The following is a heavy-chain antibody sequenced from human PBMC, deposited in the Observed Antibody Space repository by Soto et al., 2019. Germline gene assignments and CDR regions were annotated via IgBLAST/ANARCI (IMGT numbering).Heavy chain of an antibody. CDR3: AKDRGWNPQDFDY. CDR1: GFTFNSYD. CDR2: INGRGDST. J-gene: IGHJ4*02. D-gene: IGHD1-1*01. V-gene: IGHV3-23*01. Sequence: EVQLLESGGGLVQPGGSLRLSCAASGFTFNSYDMNWVRQAPGKGLEWVSGINGRGDSTYYADSVKGRFTISRDNSKNTLSLQMNSLRAEDTAVYYCAKDRGWNPQDFDYWGQGTLVTVSS.